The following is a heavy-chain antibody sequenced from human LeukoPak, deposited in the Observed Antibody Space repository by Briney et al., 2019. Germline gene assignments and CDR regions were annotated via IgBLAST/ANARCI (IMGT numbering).Heavy chain of an antibody. V-gene: IGHV1-18*01. D-gene: IGHD3-9*01. Sequence: ASVKVSCTASGYTFSNGGLSWVRQAPGQGLEWMGWISAYNGNTNYAQKLQGRVTMTTDTSTSTAYMELRSLKSDDTAVYYCASARAGYFDWLLNYWGQGTLVTVSS. CDR2: ISAYNGNT. J-gene: IGHJ4*02. CDR1: GYTFSNGG. CDR3: ASARAGYFDWLLNY.